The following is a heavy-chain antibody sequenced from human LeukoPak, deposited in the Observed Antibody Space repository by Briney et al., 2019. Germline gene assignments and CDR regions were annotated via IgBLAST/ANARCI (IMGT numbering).Heavy chain of an antibody. D-gene: IGHD3-22*01. CDR2: IYYSGST. Sequence: SETLSLTCTVSGGSISSYYWSWIRQPPGKGLEWIGYIYYSGSTNCNPSLKSRVTISVDTSKNQFSLKLSSVTAADTAVYYCARDSPCSDSSGFHAYWGQGTLVTVSS. J-gene: IGHJ4*02. V-gene: IGHV4-59*01. CDR1: GGSISSYY. CDR3: ARDSPCSDSSGFHAY.